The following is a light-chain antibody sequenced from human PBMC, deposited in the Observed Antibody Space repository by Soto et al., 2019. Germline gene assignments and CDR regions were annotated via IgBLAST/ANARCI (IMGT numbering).Light chain of an antibody. Sequence: QSDLDQPASVSGSPGQSITISCTGTSSDVGGYNYVSWYQQHPGKAPKLMIYDVSNRPSGVSNRFSGSRSGNTASLTISGLQAEDEADYSCSSYTSSSTPVFGTGTKVTGL. J-gene: IGLJ1*01. CDR2: DVS. CDR3: SSYTSSSTPV. V-gene: IGLV2-14*01. CDR1: SSDVGGYNY.